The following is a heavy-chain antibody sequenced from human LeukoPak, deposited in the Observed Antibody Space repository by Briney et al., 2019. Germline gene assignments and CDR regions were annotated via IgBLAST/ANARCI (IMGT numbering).Heavy chain of an antibody. CDR1: GGSFSGYY. CDR3: ARGPRGGYCRSTSCAGRGDY. V-gene: IGHV4-34*01. CDR2: INHSGST. Sequence: SETLSLTCAGYGGSFSGYYWSWIRQPPGKGLEWIGEINHSGSTNYNPSLKSRVTISVDTSKNQFSLRLSSVTAADTAVYYCARGPRGGYCRSTSCAGRGDYWGQGTLVTVSS. D-gene: IGHD2-2*01. J-gene: IGHJ4*02.